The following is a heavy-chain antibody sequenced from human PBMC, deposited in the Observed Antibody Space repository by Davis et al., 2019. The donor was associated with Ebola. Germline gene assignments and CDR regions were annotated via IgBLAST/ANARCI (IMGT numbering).Heavy chain of an antibody. Sequence: GGSLRLSCAASGFTFSSYGMHWVRQAPGKGLEWVAVISYDGSNKYYADSVKGRFTTSRDNSKNTLYLQMNSLRDEDTAVYYCATGYNWNPDWGQGTLVTVSS. D-gene: IGHD1-1*01. CDR3: ATGYNWNPD. J-gene: IGHJ4*02. CDR1: GFTFSSYG. CDR2: ISYDGSNK. V-gene: IGHV3-30*03.